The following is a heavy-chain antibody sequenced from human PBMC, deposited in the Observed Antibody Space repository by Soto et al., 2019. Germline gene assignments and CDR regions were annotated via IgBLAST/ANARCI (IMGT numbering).Heavy chain of an antibody. V-gene: IGHV3-49*03. J-gene: IGHJ4*02. D-gene: IGHD1-1*01. CDR2: IRGKAYGGTT. CDR3: CRGMYNPYETSPLSFEY. CDR1: GFNFGGYA. Sequence: GSLRLSFTTSGFNFGGYAMTWFRHAPGKGLEWLGFIRGKAYGGTTEYAASVRGRFTISRDDSKSIAYLQMASLKTEDTAIYYCCRGMYNPYETSPLSFEYWGQGTQVTVSS.